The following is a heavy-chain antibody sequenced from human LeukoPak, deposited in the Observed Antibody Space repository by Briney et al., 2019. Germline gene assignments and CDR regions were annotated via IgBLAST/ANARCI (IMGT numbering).Heavy chain of an antibody. CDR1: GFSFANSV. Sequence: GGSLRLSCAASGFSFANSVIGWIRQAPGKGPEWVSAISGSGDRTDYADSVRGRFTISRDNSKNTLYLQMNSLRAEDTAVYYCAKDLVGAKDYWGQGTMVTVSS. CDR2: ISGSGDRT. CDR3: AKDLVGAKDY. J-gene: IGHJ3*01. V-gene: IGHV3-23*01. D-gene: IGHD1-26*01.